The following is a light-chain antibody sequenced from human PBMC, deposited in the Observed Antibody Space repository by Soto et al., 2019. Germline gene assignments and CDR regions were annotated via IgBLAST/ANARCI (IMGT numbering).Light chain of an antibody. CDR3: QQYETYSPT. Sequence: DIEITQSPSTLSASVGDRVTITCRASQSVSGSLAWYQQKSGRPPKVLIYDASTLEDGVPSRFSGSGSGTEFTLSISSLQPDDFETYYCQQYETYSPTFGKGTKVELK. CDR1: QSVSGS. V-gene: IGKV1-5*01. CDR2: DAS. J-gene: IGKJ1*01.